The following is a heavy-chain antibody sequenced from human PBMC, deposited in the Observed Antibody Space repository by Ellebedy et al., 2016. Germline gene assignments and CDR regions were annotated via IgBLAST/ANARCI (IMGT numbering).Heavy chain of an antibody. J-gene: IGHJ4*02. V-gene: IGHV3-15*01. D-gene: IGHD5-18*01. Sequence: GESLKISCAASGFTFSNAWMNWVRQAPGKGLGWVGRIKSKTDGRAADYAAPVKGRFTISRDDSKNTLYLQMNSLKTEDTAVYFCTTVYRYNYDSVWGQGTLVTVSS. CDR3: TTVYRYNYDSV. CDR1: GFTFSNAW. CDR2: IKSKTDGRAA.